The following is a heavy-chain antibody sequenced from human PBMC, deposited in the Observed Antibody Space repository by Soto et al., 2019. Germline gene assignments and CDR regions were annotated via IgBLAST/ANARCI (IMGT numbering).Heavy chain of an antibody. Sequence: EVQLLESGGGLVQPGGSLRLSCAASGFTFSSYAMSWVRQAPGKGLEWVSAISGSGGSTYYADSVKGRFTISRDNSKNTLYLQMNRLRAEDTAVYYCAKDHPGDSSGYYPYYFDYWGQGTLVTVSS. D-gene: IGHD3-22*01. J-gene: IGHJ4*02. CDR3: AKDHPGDSSGYYPYYFDY. CDR1: GFTFSSYA. CDR2: ISGSGGST. V-gene: IGHV3-23*01.